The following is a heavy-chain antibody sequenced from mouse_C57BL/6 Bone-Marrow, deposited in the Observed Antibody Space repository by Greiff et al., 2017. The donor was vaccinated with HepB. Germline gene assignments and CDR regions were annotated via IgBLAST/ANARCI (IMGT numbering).Heavy chain of an antibody. CDR3: ARSPNWGYYFDY. J-gene: IGHJ2*01. D-gene: IGHD4-1*01. CDR1: GSTFSDYG. V-gene: IGHV5-17*01. CDR2: ISSGSSTI. Sequence: EVQLVESGGGLVKPGGSLKLSCAASGSTFSDYGMHWVRQAPEKGLEWVAYISSGSSTIYYADTVKGRFTISRDNAKNTLFLQMTSLRSEDTAMYYCARSPNWGYYFDYWGQGTTLTVSS.